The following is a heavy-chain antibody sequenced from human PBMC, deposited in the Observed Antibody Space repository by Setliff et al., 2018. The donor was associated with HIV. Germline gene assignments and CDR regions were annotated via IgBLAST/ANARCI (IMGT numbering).Heavy chain of an antibody. J-gene: IGHJ6*03. V-gene: IGHV3-21*01. CDR1: GFTLSDHY. Sequence: GGSLRLSCAASGFTLSDHYMDWVRQAPGKGPEWVSSIRSRGGSVYYADSVRGRFTISRDNANNLLYLQMNSLRAEDTAVYYCARDQEHIIVVSATGNMPGYLHYYYMDVWGKGSTVTVSS. CDR2: IRSRGGSV. CDR3: ARDQEHIIVVSATGNMPGYLHYYYMDV. D-gene: IGHD2-2*01.